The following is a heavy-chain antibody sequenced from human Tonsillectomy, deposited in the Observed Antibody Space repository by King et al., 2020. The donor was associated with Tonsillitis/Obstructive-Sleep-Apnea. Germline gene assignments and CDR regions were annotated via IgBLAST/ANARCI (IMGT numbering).Heavy chain of an antibody. CDR1: GFSLSTSGVG. J-gene: IGHJ5*02. D-gene: IGHD6-6*01. CDR3: AHTPYSRSWDNSIDP. CDR2: IHWDDDK. Sequence: TLQESGLTLVKPTQTLTLTCTFSGFSLSTSGVGVAWIRQPPGKALEWLALIHWDDDKRYSPSLRSRLTITKDTSKNQVVLTMTSMDPVDTATYYCAHTPYSRSWDNSIDPGGQGTLVPGSS. V-gene: IGHV2-5*02.